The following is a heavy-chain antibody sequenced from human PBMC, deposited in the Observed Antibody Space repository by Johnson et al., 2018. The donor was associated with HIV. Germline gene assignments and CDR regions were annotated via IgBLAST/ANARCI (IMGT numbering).Heavy chain of an antibody. CDR2: IYSGGTT. Sequence: VQLVESGGGLVQPGGSLRLSCAASGFTVSNNYMSWVRQAPGKGLEWVSIIYSGGTTNYADSVKGRFTISRDTSQNTVFLQMNSLRAEDTAVYYCARDRARDAFDIWGHGTMVTVSS. V-gene: IGHV3-66*02. J-gene: IGHJ3*02. CDR1: GFTVSNNY. CDR3: ARDRARDAFDI.